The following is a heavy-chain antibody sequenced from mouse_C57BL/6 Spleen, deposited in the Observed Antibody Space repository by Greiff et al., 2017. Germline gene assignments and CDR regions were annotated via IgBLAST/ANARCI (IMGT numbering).Heavy chain of an antibody. D-gene: IGHD1-1*01. J-gene: IGHJ1*03. CDR3: ARDSTVVATRYFDV. Sequence: QVQLQQPGAELVKPGASVKLSCKASGYTFTSYWMHWVKQRPGQGLEWIGMIHPNSGSTNYNEKFKSKATLTVDKSSSTAYMHLSSLTSEDSAVYYCARDSTVVATRYFDVWGTGTTVTVSS. CDR1: GYTFTSYW. V-gene: IGHV1-64*01. CDR2: IHPNSGST.